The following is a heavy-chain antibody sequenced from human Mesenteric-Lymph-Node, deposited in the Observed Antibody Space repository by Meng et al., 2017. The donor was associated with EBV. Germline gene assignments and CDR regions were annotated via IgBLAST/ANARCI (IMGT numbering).Heavy chain of an antibody. CDR1: GASLRACA. J-gene: IGHJ4*02. D-gene: IGHD4-11*01. V-gene: IGHV4-34*02. CDR2: TIHSRRT. CDR3: ARGEYSDPDYPD. Sequence: VLVRHWCEPLLPPTGTLTLICAVSGASLRACAGNCIRQAPGKGREFIVNTIHSRRTNHNPTPKSRFPISPYTSNKYFNLPLRSLSAADTTAYYSARGEYSDPDYPDWGQGTLVTVSS.